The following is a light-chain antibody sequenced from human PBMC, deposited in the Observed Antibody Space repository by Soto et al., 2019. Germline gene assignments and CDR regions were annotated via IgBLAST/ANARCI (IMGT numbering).Light chain of an antibody. CDR1: QSFSSSY. CDR2: GAS. CDR3: QQYGSSPRT. J-gene: IGKJ1*01. V-gene: IGKV3-20*01. Sequence: IVLSQSPGTLSLSPGERATLSCRASQSFSSSYLAWYQQKPGQAPRLLIYGASSRATGIPDRFSGSGSGTDFTLTISRLEPEDFAVYYCQQYGSSPRTFGQGTKVDNK.